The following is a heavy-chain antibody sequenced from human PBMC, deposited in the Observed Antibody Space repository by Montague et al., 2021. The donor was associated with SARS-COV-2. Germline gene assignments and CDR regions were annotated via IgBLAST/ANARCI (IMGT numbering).Heavy chain of an antibody. CDR1: GGSISSSSNY. V-gene: IGHV4-39*01. Sequence: SETLSLTCTVSGGSISSSSNYWGWIRQPPGKGLEWIGSIYYSGSTYYNSSLKSRVTISVDTSKNQFSLKLNSVTAADTAVYYCARPVACGGLSRESWFDPWGQGTLVTVSS. J-gene: IGHJ5*02. CDR3: ARPVACGGLSRESWFDP. CDR2: IYYSGST. D-gene: IGHD3-10*01.